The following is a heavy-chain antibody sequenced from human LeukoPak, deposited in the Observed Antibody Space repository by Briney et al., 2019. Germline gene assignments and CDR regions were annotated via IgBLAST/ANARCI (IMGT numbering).Heavy chain of an antibody. J-gene: IGHJ4*02. CDR2: IKEDGSEK. Sequence: GGSLRLSCTASGFTFSHHWMTWVRQAPEKGLEWVANIKEDGSEKDYVDSVKGRFTISRDNGKNSLYLQMNSLRGEDTAVYYCARLNWNYADYWGQGTLVTVPS. CDR1: GFTFSHHW. CDR3: ARLNWNYADY. V-gene: IGHV3-7*01. D-gene: IGHD3-3*01.